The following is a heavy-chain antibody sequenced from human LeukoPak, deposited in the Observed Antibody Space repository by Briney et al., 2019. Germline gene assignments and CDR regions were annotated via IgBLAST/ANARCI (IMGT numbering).Heavy chain of an antibody. CDR2: IYYSGST. V-gene: IGHV4-59*08. D-gene: IGHD6-19*01. CDR3: ASLEAGAVEN. J-gene: IGHJ4*02. Sequence: SETLSLTCTVSGGSISSYYWSWIRQPPGKGLEWVGYIYYSGSTNYNPSLKSRVTISVDTSKNQFSLKLSSVTAADTAVYYCASLEAGAVENWGQGTLVTVSS. CDR1: GGSISSYY.